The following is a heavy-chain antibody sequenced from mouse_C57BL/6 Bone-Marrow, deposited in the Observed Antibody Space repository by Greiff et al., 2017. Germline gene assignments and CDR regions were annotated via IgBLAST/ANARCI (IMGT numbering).Heavy chain of an antibody. CDR1: GYTFTSYW. J-gene: IGHJ3*01. CDR2: IDPSDSYT. V-gene: IGHV1-69*01. D-gene: IGHD2-4*01. CDR3: ARSSYDYPFAY. Sequence: QVQLQQPGAELVMPGASVKLSCKASGYTFTSYWMHWVKQRPGQGLEWIGEIDPSDSYTNYNPKFKGKSTLTVDKSYSTAYMQLSSLTSEDSAVYYCARSSYDYPFAYWGQGTLVTVSA.